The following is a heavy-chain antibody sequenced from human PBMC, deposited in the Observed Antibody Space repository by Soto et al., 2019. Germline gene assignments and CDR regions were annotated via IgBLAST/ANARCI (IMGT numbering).Heavy chain of an antibody. Sequence: PGGSLRLSCAASGFTFSSYAMHWVRQAPGKGLEWVAVISYDGSNKYYADSVKGRFTISRDNSKNTLYLQMNSLRAEDTAVYYCARDYYDILTGIFDDWGQGTLVTVSS. CDR3: ARDYYDILTGIFDD. CDR1: GFTFSSYA. J-gene: IGHJ4*02. V-gene: IGHV3-30-3*01. CDR2: ISYDGSNK. D-gene: IGHD3-9*01.